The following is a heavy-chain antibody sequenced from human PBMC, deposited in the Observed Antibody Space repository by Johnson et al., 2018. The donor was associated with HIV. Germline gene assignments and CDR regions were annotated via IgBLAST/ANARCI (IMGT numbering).Heavy chain of an antibody. V-gene: IGHV3-30*02. CDR2: IGFDGSNK. D-gene: IGHD2-21*02. CDR3: AKECGGDCYDAFDI. Sequence: QVQLVESGGGVVRPGRSLSPSCQAPGFTFSSFGMHWVRQAPVRGLEGWAFIGFDGSNKYYADSVKGRFTISRDNSRSTLYLQMNSLRAEDTAAYYCAKECGGDCYDAFDIWGQGTMVTVSS. J-gene: IGHJ3*02. CDR1: GFTFSSFG.